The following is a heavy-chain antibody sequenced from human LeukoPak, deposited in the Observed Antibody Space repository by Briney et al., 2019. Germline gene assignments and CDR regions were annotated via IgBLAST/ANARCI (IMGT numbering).Heavy chain of an antibody. V-gene: IGHV3-53*01. CDR2: IYSGGST. J-gene: IGHJ4*02. Sequence: GGSLRLSCAASGFTVSSNYMSWVRQAPGKGLEWVSVIYSGGSTYYADSVKGRFTISRDNSKNTLYLQMNSLRAEDTAVYYCARCSSLYDSSGYEPLDYWGQGTLVTVSS. CDR1: GFTVSSNY. D-gene: IGHD3-22*01. CDR3: ARCSSLYDSSGYEPLDY.